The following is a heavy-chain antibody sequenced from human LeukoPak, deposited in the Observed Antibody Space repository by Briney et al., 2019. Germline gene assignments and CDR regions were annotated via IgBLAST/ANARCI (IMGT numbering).Heavy chain of an antibody. CDR2: ISGSGGST. CDR3: ARAHGYSYGYIDY. Sequence: GGSLRLSCAASGFTFNSYAMSWVRQAPGKGLEWVSGISGSGGSTYYADSVKGRFTISRDNSKNTLFLQMNSLRAEDTAVYYCARAHGYSYGYIDYWGQGTLVTVSS. D-gene: IGHD5-18*01. J-gene: IGHJ4*02. V-gene: IGHV3-23*01. CDR1: GFTFNSYA.